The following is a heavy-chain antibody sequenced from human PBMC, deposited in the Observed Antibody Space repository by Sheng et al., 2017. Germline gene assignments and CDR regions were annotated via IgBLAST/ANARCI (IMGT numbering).Heavy chain of an antibody. Sequence: QVQLVESGGGVVQPGRSLRLSCAASGFTFSSYAMHWVRQAPGKGLEWVAVISYDGSNKYYADSVKGRFTISRDNSKNTLYLQMNSLRAEDTAVYYCARDQALHIVVVIARLSYGMDVWDQGP. CDR2: ISYDGSNK. D-gene: IGHD2-21*01. CDR1: GFTFSSYA. J-gene: IGHJ6*02. CDR3: ARDQALHIVVVIARLSYGMDV. V-gene: IGHV3-30*01.